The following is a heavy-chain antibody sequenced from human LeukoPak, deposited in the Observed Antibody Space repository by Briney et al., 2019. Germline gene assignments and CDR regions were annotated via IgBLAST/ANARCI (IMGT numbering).Heavy chain of an antibody. CDR2: MNPNSGNT. D-gene: IGHD2-8*01. J-gene: IGHJ6*03. CDR3: ARGARYCTNGVCSLYYYYYMDV. V-gene: IGHV1-8*01. CDR1: GYTFTSYD. Sequence: ASVKVSCKASGYTFTSYDINWVRQATGQGLEWMGWMNPNSGNTGYAQKFQGRVTMTRNTSISTAYMELSSLRSEDTAVYYCARGARYCTNGVCSLYYYYYMDVWGKGTTVTVSS.